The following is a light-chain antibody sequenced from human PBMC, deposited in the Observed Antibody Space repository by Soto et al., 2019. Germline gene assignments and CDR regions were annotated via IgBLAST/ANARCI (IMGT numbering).Light chain of an antibody. Sequence: QSLIPQPASVSRAPGQSFTISFTGTISYVCAYKYVSWYQQHPVKAPKLMIYEVSNRPSGVSNLFSGSKSGNTASLKISGLKADDEADYYCNSYAGDIIRFVFGTGTKVTV. CDR1: ISYVCAYKY. V-gene: IGLV2-14*01. CDR2: EVS. J-gene: IGLJ1*01. CDR3: NSYAGDIIRFV.